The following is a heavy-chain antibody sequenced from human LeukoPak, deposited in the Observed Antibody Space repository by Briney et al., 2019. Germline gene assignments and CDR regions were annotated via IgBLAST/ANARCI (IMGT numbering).Heavy chain of an antibody. V-gene: IGHV4-59*08. Sequence: SETLSLTCTVSGGSISGYFWSWIRQPPGKGPEWFGYIYRTGTTNYSPSLSSRVTISVDTSKNPLSLNLRFVTATDTAVYHCAKHNPPPTGVCSGTSCFMSGSQYFYMDVWGKGTSVTVS. D-gene: IGHD2-2*01. CDR2: IYRTGTT. CDR3: AKHNPPPTGVCSGTSCFMSGSQYFYMDV. J-gene: IGHJ6*03. CDR1: GGSISGYF.